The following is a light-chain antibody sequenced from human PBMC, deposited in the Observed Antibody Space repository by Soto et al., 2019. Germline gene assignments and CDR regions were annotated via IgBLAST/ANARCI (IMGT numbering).Light chain of an antibody. J-gene: IGKJ1*01. CDR1: QSVLNSSNNKNY. CDR2: RAS. V-gene: IGKV4-1*01. Sequence: IVMTQSPDSLAVSLGERDTINCKSSQSVLNSSNNKNYLAWYQQKPGQPPKLLIYRASTRESGVPDRLSGSGSGTDFTLTICSLQAEAAAIYYCHQHYGPPRTFGQGTKVDIK. CDR3: HQHYGPPRT.